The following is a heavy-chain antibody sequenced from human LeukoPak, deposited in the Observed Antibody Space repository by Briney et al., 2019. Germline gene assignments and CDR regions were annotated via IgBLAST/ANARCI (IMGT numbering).Heavy chain of an antibody. Sequence: GGSLRLSCAASGFTFSSYGMHWVRQAPGKGLEWVAVIWYDGSNKYYADSVKGRFTISRDNSKNTLYLQMNSLRAEDPAVYYCAREYYYGSGSYYCFDPGGEGTRLTVP. J-gene: IGHJ5*02. CDR2: IWYDGSNK. CDR3: AREYYYGSGSYYCFDP. V-gene: IGHV3-33*01. D-gene: IGHD3-10*01. CDR1: GFTFSSYG.